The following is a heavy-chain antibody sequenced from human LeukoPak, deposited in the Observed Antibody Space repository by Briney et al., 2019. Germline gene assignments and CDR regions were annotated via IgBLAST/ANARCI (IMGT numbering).Heavy chain of an antibody. J-gene: IGHJ4*02. CDR3: ARDAPDSSSWYDQSYFDY. CDR1: GGSISSSSYY. V-gene: IGHV4-39*07. CDR2: IYYSGST. D-gene: IGHD6-13*01. Sequence: PSETLSLTCTVSGGSISSSSYYWGWIRQPPGKGLEWIGSIYYSGSTYYNPSLKSRVTISVDTSKNQFSLKLSSVTAADTAVYYCARDAPDSSSWYDQSYFDYWGQGTLVTVSS.